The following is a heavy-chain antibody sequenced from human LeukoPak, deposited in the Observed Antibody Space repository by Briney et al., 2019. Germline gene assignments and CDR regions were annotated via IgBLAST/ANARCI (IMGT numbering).Heavy chain of an antibody. CDR2: IRSKAYGGTT. Sequence: PGRSLRLSCTASGFTFGDYAMSWVRQAPGKGLEWVGFIRSKAYGGTTEYAASVKGRFTISRDDSKSIAYLQMNSLKTEDTAVYYGTRDGAYYDSSGYYGVYWGQGTLVTVSS. CDR1: GFTFGDYA. CDR3: TRDGAYYDSSGYYGVY. V-gene: IGHV3-49*04. D-gene: IGHD3-22*01. J-gene: IGHJ4*02.